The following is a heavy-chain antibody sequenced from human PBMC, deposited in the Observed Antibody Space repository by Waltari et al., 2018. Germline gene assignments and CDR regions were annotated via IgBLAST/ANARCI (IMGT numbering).Heavy chain of an antibody. Sequence: LEWLAVRSIDASKKYYADSVKGRFTISRDNAKNTLDLQMNSLRTEDTAIYYCAREGRDYYGSGTYYKGYYNYGLDVWGQGTTVTVSS. CDR3: AREGRDYYGSGTYYKGYYNYGLDV. V-gene: IGHV3-30-3*01. CDR2: RSIDASKK. J-gene: IGHJ6*02. D-gene: IGHD3-10*01.